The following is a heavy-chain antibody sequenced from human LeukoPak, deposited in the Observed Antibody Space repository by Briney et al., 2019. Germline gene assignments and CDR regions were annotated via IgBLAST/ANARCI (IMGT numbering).Heavy chain of an antibody. CDR1: GYSFTSYW. J-gene: IGHJ4*02. Sequence: GESLKISCEGSGYSFTSYWIGWVRQMPGKGLEWMGIIYPGDSDTRYSPSFQGQVTISADKSISTAYLQWSSLKASDTAMYYCARHRGGSGSYYNVFVYWGQGTLVTVSS. D-gene: IGHD3-10*01. CDR3: ARHRGGSGSYYNVFVY. CDR2: IYPGDSDT. V-gene: IGHV5-51*01.